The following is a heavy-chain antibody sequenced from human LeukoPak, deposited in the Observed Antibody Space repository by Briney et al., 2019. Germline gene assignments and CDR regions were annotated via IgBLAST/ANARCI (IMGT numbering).Heavy chain of an antibody. CDR1: GDSINSGNNY. V-gene: IGHV4-61*09. CDR2: IYSSGTT. J-gene: IGHJ2*01. D-gene: IGHD2-15*01. Sequence: SQTLSLTCTVSGDSINSGNNYWSWIRQPAGKGPEWIGHIYSSGTTNYNPSLKSRVTMSVDTSKNQFSLKLSSVTAADTAVYYCARDIGQNWYFDLWGRGTLVTVSS. CDR3: ARDIGQNWYFDL.